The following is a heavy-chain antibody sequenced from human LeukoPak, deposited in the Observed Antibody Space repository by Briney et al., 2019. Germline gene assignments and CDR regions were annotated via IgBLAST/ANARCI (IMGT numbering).Heavy chain of an antibody. CDR2: ITPSGDT. D-gene: IGHD5-24*01. Sequence: GASVKVSCKASGYTFTDYYMHWVRQAPGQGLEWMGWITPSGDTNYAQKFQGRVAITRDTSITTAYMDLSRLTSDDTAVYYCARDRYGDGFAHFDYWGQGALVTVSS. CDR3: ARDRYGDGFAHFDY. V-gene: IGHV1-2*02. J-gene: IGHJ4*02. CDR1: GYTFTDYY.